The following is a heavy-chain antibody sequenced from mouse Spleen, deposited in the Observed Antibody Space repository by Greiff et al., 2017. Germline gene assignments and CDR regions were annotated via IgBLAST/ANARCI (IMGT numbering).Heavy chain of an antibody. CDR2: ILPGSGST. D-gene: IGHD2-1*01. CDR1: GYTFSSYW. V-gene: IGHV1-9*01. Sequence: QVQLQQSGAELMKPGASVKISCKATGYTFSSYWIEWVKQRPGHGLEWIGEILPGSGSTNYNEKFKGKATFTADTSSNTAYMQLSSLTSEDSAVYYCARRDYGNSWFAYWGQGTLVTVSA. CDR3: ARRDYGNSWFAY. J-gene: IGHJ3*01.